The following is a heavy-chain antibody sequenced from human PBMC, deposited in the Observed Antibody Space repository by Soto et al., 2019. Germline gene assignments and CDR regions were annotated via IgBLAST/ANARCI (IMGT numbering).Heavy chain of an antibody. Sequence: PSETLSLTCTVSGGSISSSSYYWGWIRQPPGKRLEWIGSIYYSGSTYYNPSLKSRVTISVDTSKNQLSLKLSSVTAADTAVYYCARYPGYGLDYFVYWGQGTLVAVSS. CDR1: GGSISSSSYY. V-gene: IGHV4-39*01. D-gene: IGHD5-18*01. CDR3: ARYPGYGLDYFVY. CDR2: IYYSGST. J-gene: IGHJ4*02.